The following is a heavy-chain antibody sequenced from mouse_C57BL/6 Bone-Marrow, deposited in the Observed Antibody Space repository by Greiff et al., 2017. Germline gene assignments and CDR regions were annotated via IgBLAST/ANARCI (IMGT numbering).Heavy chain of an antibody. CDR1: GFSLSTFGMG. V-gene: IGHV8-8*01. CDR2: IWWDDDT. Sequence: QVTLKVSGPGILQPSQTLSLTCSFSGFSLSTFGMGVGWIRQPSGKGLEWLAHIWWDDDTYYNPALKSRLTISKDTSKNQVFLKIANVDTADTATYYCARCPFYYGSSYDYWYFDVWGTGTTVTGSS. CDR3: ARCPFYYGSSYDYWYFDV. J-gene: IGHJ1*03. D-gene: IGHD1-1*01.